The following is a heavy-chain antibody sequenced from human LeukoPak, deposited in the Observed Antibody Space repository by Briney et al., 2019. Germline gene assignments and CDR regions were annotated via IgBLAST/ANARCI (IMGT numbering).Heavy chain of an antibody. Sequence: GGSLRLSCAASGFTFSSYGMSWVRQAPGKGLEWVAVISYDGSNKYYADSVKGRFTISRDNSKNTLYLQMNSLRAEDTAVYYCAKGPRNDYGDYFGQGTLVTVSS. J-gene: IGHJ4*02. V-gene: IGHV3-30*18. CDR1: GFTFSSYG. CDR3: AKGPRNDYGDY. CDR2: ISYDGSNK.